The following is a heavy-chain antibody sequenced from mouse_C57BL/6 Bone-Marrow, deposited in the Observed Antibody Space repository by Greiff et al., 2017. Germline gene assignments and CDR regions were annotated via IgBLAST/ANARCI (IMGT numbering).Heavy chain of an antibody. CDR3: ARQLYYFDY. Sequence: QVQLQQSGPELVKPGASVKISCKASGYAFSSSWMNWVKQRPGKGLEWIGRIYPGDGDTNYNGKFKGKATLTADKSSSTAYMQLSSLTSEDSAVYFWARQLYYFDYWGQGTTLTVSS. D-gene: IGHD3-1*01. V-gene: IGHV1-82*01. CDR1: GYAFSSSW. J-gene: IGHJ2*01. CDR2: IYPGDGDT.